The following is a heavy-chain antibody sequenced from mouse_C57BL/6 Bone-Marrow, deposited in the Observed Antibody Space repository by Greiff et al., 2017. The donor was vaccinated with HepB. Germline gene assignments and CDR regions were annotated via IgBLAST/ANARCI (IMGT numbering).Heavy chain of an antibody. D-gene: IGHD5-5*01. CDR2: SRNKANDYTT. Sequence: DVQLVESGGGLVQSGRSLRLSCATSGFTFSDFYMEWVRQAPGKGLEWIAASRNKANDYTTEYSASVKGRFIVSRDTSQSILYLQMNALRAEDTAIYYCARDAYPYAMDYWGQGTSVTVSS. V-gene: IGHV7-1*01. CDR1: GFTFSDFY. CDR3: ARDAYPYAMDY. J-gene: IGHJ4*01.